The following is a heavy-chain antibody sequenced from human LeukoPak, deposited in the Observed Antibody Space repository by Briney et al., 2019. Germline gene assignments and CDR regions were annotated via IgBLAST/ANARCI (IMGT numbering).Heavy chain of an antibody. Sequence: SETLSLTCTVSGGSISSSSYYWGWIRQPPGKGLEWIGSIYYSGSTYYNPSLKSRVTISVDTSKTQFSLKLSSVTAADTAVYYCAREGPYGSGRDNGYNWFDPWGQGTLVTVSS. CDR2: IYYSGST. J-gene: IGHJ5*02. V-gene: IGHV4-39*07. D-gene: IGHD3-10*01. CDR3: AREGPYGSGRDNGYNWFDP. CDR1: GGSISSSSYY.